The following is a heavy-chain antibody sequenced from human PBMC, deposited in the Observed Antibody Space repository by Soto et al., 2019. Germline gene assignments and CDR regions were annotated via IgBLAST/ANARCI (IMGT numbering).Heavy chain of an antibody. CDR2: ISGFNGNT. Sequence: QVQLVQSGAEVKKPGASVKVSCKASGYTFNFYGITWVRQAPGQGLEWMGWISGFNGNTNYAADLQGRVTMTTDTSTSTAHMELRGLRSDDTAVYYCARIGVSSGHESPDFDSWGQGTLVTVSS. V-gene: IGHV1-18*01. D-gene: IGHD3-16*01. CDR1: GYTFNFYG. CDR3: ARIGVSSGHESPDFDS. J-gene: IGHJ4*02.